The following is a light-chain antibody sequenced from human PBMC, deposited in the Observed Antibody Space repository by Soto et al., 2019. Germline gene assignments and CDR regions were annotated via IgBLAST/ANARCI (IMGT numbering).Light chain of an antibody. CDR3: QQRSNRPPGIT. J-gene: IGKJ3*01. Sequence: EIVLTQSPATLSLSPGERATLSCRASQSVGRSLAWYQQKPGQAPRLLIYDASNRATGIPPRFSGSGSGTDFTLTISSLEPEDFAVYYCQQRSNRPPGITFGPGT. CDR2: DAS. V-gene: IGKV3-11*01. CDR1: QSVGRS.